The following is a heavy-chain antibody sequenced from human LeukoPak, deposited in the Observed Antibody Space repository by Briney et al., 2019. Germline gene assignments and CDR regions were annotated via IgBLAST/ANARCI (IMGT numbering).Heavy chain of an antibody. CDR1: GGSVSTSDSF. CDR3: ARNGGSNSDWSDY. Sequence: PSETLSLTCTVSGGSVSTSDSFWDWIRQPPGKGLEWIGSIYYSGSTFYNPSLKSRVTISVDTSKNQFSLRLDSVTAADTAVYYCARNGGSNSDWSDYWGQGALVTVSS. D-gene: IGHD2-15*01. CDR2: IYYSGST. J-gene: IGHJ4*02. V-gene: IGHV4-39*01.